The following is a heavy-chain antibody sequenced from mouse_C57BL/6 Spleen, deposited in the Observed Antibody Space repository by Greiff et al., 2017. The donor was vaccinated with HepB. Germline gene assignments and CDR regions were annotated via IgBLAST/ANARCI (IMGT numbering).Heavy chain of an antibody. J-gene: IGHJ2*01. CDR2: IYPGSGNT. CDR3: ARRESFNWDYFDY. V-gene: IGHV1-76*01. Sequence: QVQLQQSGAELVRPGASVKLSCKASGYTFTDYYINWVKQRPGQGLEWIARIYPGSGNTYYNEKFKGKSTLTAEKSSSTSYMQLSSLTSEDSAVYFCARRESFNWDYFDYWGQGTTLTVSS. D-gene: IGHD4-1*02. CDR1: GYTFTDYY.